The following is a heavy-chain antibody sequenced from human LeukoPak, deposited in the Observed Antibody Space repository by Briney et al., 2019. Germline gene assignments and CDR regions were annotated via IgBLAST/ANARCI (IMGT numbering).Heavy chain of an antibody. D-gene: IGHD3-10*01. V-gene: IGHV4-59*01. CDR2: IYYSGST. CDR3: ARTTMVRGTYYMDV. CDR1: GGSISSYC. J-gene: IGHJ6*03. Sequence: SETLSLTCTVSGGSISSYCWSWIRQPPGKGLEWIGNIYYSGSTNYNPSLKSRVTISVDTSKNQFSLKLSSVTAADTAVYYCARTTMVRGTYYMDVWGKGTTVTISS.